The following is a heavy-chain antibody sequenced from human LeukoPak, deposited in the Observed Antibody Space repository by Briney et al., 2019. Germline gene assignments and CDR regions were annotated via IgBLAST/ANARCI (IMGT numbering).Heavy chain of an antibody. CDR1: GFTFNSFA. CDR2: ISGTGGST. J-gene: IGHJ4*02. CDR3: ARIYYYDNPAYRYFDS. V-gene: IGHV3-23*01. Sequence: GGSLRLSCAASGFTFNSFAMNWVRQTPGKGLEWVSGISGTGGSTYYADSVEGRFTVSRDNSKNELYLQMNSLRAEDTAVYFCARIYYYDNPAYRYFDSWGQGTLVTVSS. D-gene: IGHD3-22*01.